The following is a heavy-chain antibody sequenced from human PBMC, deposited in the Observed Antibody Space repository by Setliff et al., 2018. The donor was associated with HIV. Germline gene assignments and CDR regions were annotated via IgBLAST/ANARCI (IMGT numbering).Heavy chain of an antibody. D-gene: IGHD3-10*01. V-gene: IGHV4-59*01. CDR3: ARVSSSWFVDY. CDR1: GGSIMSYY. J-gene: IGHJ4*02. Sequence: SETLSLTCTVSGGSIMSYYWSWIRQPPGKALEWIGYIYLNGGTDYNPSLKSRVTISADTSKNQFSLKLTSVTAADTAVYHCARVSSSWFVDYWGQGTLVTVSS. CDR2: IYLNGGT.